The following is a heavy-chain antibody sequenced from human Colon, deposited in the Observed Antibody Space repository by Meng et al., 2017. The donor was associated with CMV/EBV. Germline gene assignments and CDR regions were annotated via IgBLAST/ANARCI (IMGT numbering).Heavy chain of an antibody. V-gene: IGHV3-48*04. CDR3: AILAKPSFGY. CDR2: ISSSSSTI. J-gene: IGHJ4*02. Sequence: GESLKISCAASGFTFSSYSMNWVRQAPGKGLEWVSYISSSSSTIYYADSVKGRFTICRDNAKNSLYLQMNSLRAEDTAVYYCAILAKPSFGYWGQGTLVTVSS. D-gene: IGHD3-3*02. CDR1: GFTFSSYS.